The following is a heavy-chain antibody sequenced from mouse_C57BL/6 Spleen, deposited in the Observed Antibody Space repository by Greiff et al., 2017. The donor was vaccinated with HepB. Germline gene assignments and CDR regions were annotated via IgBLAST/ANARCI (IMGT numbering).Heavy chain of an antibody. J-gene: IGHJ3*01. CDR1: GYAFSSSW. CDR3: ADGLRRAWFAY. V-gene: IGHV1-82*01. CDR2: IYPGDGDT. D-gene: IGHD2-4*01. Sequence: VQLQQSGPELVKPGASVKISCKASGYAFSSSWMNWVKQRPGKGLEWIGRIYPGDGDTNYNGKFKGKATLTADKSSSTAYMQLSSLTSEDSAVYFCADGLRRAWFAYWGQGTLVTVSA.